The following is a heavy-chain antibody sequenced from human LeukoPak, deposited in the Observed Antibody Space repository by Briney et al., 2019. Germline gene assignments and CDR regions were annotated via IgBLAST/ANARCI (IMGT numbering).Heavy chain of an antibody. Sequence: PGGSLRLSCAASGFTFRDYNMNWVRQAPGKGLEWVSYITDIGSTIHYADSVNGRFTISRDNAKNSLYLQMNSLRAEDSAVYYCARSIGLTGGSVDVWGRGTTVTVSS. J-gene: IGHJ6*02. D-gene: IGHD1-26*01. CDR1: GFTFRDYN. CDR2: ITDIGSTI. V-gene: IGHV3-11*01. CDR3: ARSIGLTGGSVDV.